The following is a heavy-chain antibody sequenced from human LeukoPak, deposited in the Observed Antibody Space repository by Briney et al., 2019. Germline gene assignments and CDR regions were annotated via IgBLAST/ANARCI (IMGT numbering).Heavy chain of an antibody. D-gene: IGHD3-10*01. J-gene: IGHJ4*02. CDR1: GFNFTNAW. CDR2: IKSKGDAETT. CDR3: ATDLGLTMIRGVIVH. V-gene: IGHV3-15*01. Sequence: GVSHRLSCAASGFNFTNAWMTWVRQAPGKGLEWVGRIKSKGDAETTDYGASVKGRFTMSRDDSTATVYLQMNLLQAEDTAMYYCATDLGLTMIRGVIVHWGQGALVIVTS.